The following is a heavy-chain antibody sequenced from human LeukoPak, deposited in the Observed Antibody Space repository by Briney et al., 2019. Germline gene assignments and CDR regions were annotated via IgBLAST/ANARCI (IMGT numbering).Heavy chain of an antibody. J-gene: IGHJ4*02. CDR1: GYTFTSYG. V-gene: IGHV1-18*01. CDR3: ARGAIKGGNFDY. Sequence: APVKVSCKASGYTFTSYGISWVRQAPGQGLEWMGWISAYNGNTNYAQRLQGRVTMTTDTSTSTAYMELRSLRSDDTAVYYCARGAIKGGNFDYWGQGTLVTVSS. CDR2: ISAYNGNT. D-gene: IGHD2-15*01.